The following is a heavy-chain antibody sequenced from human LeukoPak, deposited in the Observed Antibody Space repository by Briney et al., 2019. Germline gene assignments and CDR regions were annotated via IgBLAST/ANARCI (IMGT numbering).Heavy chain of an antibody. J-gene: IGHJ5*02. CDR3: ARTEAFCSDTSCSNWFDP. Sequence: GSLRLSCAASGFTFSSYGMSWVRQPPGKGLEWIGEIHHSGSTNYNPSLKSRVTMSVDKSKNQFSLKLSSVTAADTAVYYCARTEAFCSDTSCSNWFDPWGQGTLVTVSS. CDR2: IHHSGST. D-gene: IGHD2-2*01. CDR1: GFTFSSYG. V-gene: IGHV4-4*02.